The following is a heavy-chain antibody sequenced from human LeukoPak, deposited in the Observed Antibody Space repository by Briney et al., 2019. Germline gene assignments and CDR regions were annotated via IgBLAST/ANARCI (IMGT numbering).Heavy chain of an antibody. Sequence: SETLSLTCTVSGGSINSYYWSWIRQPPGKGLEWIGYIYYSGSTNYNPSLKSRVTISVDTSKNQFSLQLSSVTAADTAVYYCAGDVMSTALDAFDVWGQGTVVTVSS. CDR2: IYYSGST. D-gene: IGHD1-1*01. J-gene: IGHJ3*01. V-gene: IGHV4-59*01. CDR3: AGDVMSTALDAFDV. CDR1: GGSINSYY.